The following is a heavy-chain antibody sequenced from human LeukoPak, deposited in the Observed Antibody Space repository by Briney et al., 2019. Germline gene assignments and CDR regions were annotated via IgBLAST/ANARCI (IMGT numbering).Heavy chain of an antibody. CDR2: ISSSSSYI. CDR1: GFTFSSYN. J-gene: IGHJ5*02. Sequence: GGSLLLSCAASGFTFSSYNMNWVRRAPGKGLEWVSSISSSSSYIYYAGSLKGRLTISRDNAKNSLFLQMNSLRAEDTAVYYCARNLNSWFDPWGQGTLVTVSS. CDR3: ARNLNSWFDP. V-gene: IGHV3-21*01. D-gene: IGHD3-9*01.